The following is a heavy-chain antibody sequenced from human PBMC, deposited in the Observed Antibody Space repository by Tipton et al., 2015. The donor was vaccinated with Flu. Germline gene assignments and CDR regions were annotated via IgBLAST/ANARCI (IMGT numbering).Heavy chain of an antibody. V-gene: IGHV4-38-2*01. CDR1: GSSITTNQYY. J-gene: IGHJ5*02. CDR2: AHRFGTT. CDR3: ARRDFSNYVSDPKNWFDP. D-gene: IGHD4-11*01. Sequence: TLSLTCVVSGSSITTNQYYWGWIRQPPEKGLEWIGNAHRFGTTYYNPSLRSRVTISIDRSKNQFSLRLTSVTAADTAVYYCARRDFSNYVSDPKNWFDPWGQGTLVTVSS.